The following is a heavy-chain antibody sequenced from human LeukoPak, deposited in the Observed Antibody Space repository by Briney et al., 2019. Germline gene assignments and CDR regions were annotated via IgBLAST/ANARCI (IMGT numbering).Heavy chain of an antibody. D-gene: IGHD2-2*01. J-gene: IGHJ3*02. CDR2: VSNDGSDE. Sequence: GGSLRLSCAASGFTFSNYGMHWVRQAPGKGLEWVALVSNDGSDEYYADSVKGRFTISRDNSKNTLNLQMNSLRVEDTAVYYCATRGFCLSTSCFAHTFDTWGRGTMVTVSS. V-gene: IGHV3-30*03. CDR3: ATRGFCLSTSCFAHTFDT. CDR1: GFTFSNYG.